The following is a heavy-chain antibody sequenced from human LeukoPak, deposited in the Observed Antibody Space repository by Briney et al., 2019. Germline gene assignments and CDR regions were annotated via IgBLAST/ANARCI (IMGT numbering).Heavy chain of an antibody. V-gene: IGHV4-34*01. CDR3: ARDPVGGSTIFDY. D-gene: IGHD1-26*01. Sequence: SETLSLTCAVYGGSFSGYYWSWIRQPPGKGLEWIGEINHSGSTNYNPSLKSRVTISVDTSKNQFSLKLSSVTAADTAVYYCARDPVGGSTIFDYWGQGTLVTVSS. CDR2: INHSGST. J-gene: IGHJ4*02. CDR1: GGSFSGYY.